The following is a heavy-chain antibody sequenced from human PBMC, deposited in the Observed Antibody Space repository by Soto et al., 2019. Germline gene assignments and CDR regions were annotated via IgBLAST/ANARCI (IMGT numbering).Heavy chain of an antibody. CDR3: ARDPTDFNILAGYYYGWLDP. CDR1: GYTFTNYG. D-gene: IGHD3-9*01. J-gene: IGHJ5*02. Sequence: ASVKVSCKASGYTFTNYGISWVRQAPGQGLEWMGWINTYNGNTNHAQKLQGRVSMTRDTSTSTVYMELGSLRSDDTAVYYCARDPTDFNILAGYYYGWLDPWGQGTLVTVSS. CDR2: INTYNGNT. V-gene: IGHV1-18*01.